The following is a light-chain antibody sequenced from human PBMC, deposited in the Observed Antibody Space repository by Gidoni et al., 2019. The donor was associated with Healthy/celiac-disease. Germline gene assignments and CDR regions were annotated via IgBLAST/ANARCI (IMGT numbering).Light chain of an antibody. Sequence: QSALTQPASLSGSPGQSITISCTGTSSYVGGYNYVSWYQQHPGKAPKLMIYDVSNRPSGVSNRFSGSKSGNTASLTISGLQAEDEADYYCSSYTSSSTVYVFGTGTKVTVL. J-gene: IGLJ1*01. CDR3: SSYTSSSTVYV. CDR1: SSYVGGYNY. CDR2: DVS. V-gene: IGLV2-14*03.